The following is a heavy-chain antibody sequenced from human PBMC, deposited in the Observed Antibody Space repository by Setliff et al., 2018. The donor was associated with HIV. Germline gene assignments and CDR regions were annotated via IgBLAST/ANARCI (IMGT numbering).Heavy chain of an antibody. V-gene: IGHV1-2*02. Sequence: ASVKVSCKASGYTFTGYYMHWVRQAPGQGLEWMGWINPNSGDTNYAQKFQGRVTMTRDTSIKTAYMELSSLRSEDTAMYYCAPVSSGWFDPWGQGTLVTVSS. D-gene: IGHD2-2*01. CDR2: INPNSGDT. J-gene: IGHJ5*02. CDR1: GYTFTGYY. CDR3: APVSSGWFDP.